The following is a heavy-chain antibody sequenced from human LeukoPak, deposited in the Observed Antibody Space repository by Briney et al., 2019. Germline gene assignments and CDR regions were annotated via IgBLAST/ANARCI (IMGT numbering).Heavy chain of an antibody. CDR1: GFSFSSYA. Sequence: PGGSLRLSCVASGFSFSSYAMSWVRQAPGKGLEWVSAISGSGGTTYYADSVKGRFTISRDNSRNKLSLQMSSLRVEDTAVYYCAKDQARSAAFDIWGQGTMVTVSS. CDR2: ISGSGGTT. V-gene: IGHV3-23*01. CDR3: AKDQARSAAFDI. J-gene: IGHJ3*02.